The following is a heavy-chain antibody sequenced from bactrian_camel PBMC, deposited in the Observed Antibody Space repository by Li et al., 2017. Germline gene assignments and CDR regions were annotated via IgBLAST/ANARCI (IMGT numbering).Heavy chain of an antibody. V-gene: IGHV3S1*01. CDR1: IYTFSRAC. CDR2: ISDGGVST. J-gene: IGHJ4*01. Sequence: HVQLVESGGGSVQTGGSLRLSCSAPIYTFSRACLAWFRQAPGKEREQVAFISDGGVSTYYADSVKGRFTISRDKNTLYLKMESLKPEDTAMYYCAADARTCGWVFDNLVFTYEGQGTQVTVS. D-gene: IGHD5*01.